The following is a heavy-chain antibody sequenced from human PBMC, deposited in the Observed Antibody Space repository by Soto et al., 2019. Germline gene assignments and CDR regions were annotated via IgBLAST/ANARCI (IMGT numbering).Heavy chain of an antibody. Sequence: GASVKVSCKASGHTFTGYYMHWVRQAPGQGLEWMGWINPNSGGTNYAQKFQGWVTMTRDTSISTAYMELSRLRSDDTAVYYCARGVGITMVRGVTAGYYYGMDVWGQGTTVTVSS. J-gene: IGHJ6*02. CDR1: GHTFTGYY. D-gene: IGHD3-10*01. CDR2: INPNSGGT. V-gene: IGHV1-2*04. CDR3: ARGVGITMVRGVTAGYYYGMDV.